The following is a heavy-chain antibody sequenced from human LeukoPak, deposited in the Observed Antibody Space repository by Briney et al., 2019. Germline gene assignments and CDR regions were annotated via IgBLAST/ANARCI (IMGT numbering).Heavy chain of an antibody. V-gene: IGHV4-4*07. CDR2: IHSSGST. CDR3: ARDVPPDY. CDR1: GGSISNYY. Sequence: SETLSLTCAVFGGSISNYYWSWIRQPAGKGLEWIGRIHSSGSTRYNPSLESRVTMSLDAPKKQFSLNLISVTAADTAVYYCARDVPPDYWGQGTLVTVSS. J-gene: IGHJ4*02.